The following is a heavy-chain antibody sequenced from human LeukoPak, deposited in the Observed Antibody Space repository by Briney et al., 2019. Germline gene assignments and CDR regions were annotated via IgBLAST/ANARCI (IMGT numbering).Heavy chain of an antibody. V-gene: IGHV3-23*01. CDR3: AKDLGLTISGRLEC. Sequence: VGSLRLSCAVSGFSLSSDARTWVRQAPGKGLEWGSGIGGGVDNTYYADFVKGRFTISRDNSKNTLYLQMNSLRAEDTAVYYCAKDLGLTISGRLECWGQGTLVTVSS. D-gene: IGHD6-6*01. CDR1: GFSLSSDA. J-gene: IGHJ4*02. CDR2: IGGGVDNT.